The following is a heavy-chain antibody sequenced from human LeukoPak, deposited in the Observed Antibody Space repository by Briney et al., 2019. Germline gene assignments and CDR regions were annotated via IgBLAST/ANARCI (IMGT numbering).Heavy chain of an antibody. CDR2: ISSDGDST. CDR1: GFTFSTYA. D-gene: IGHD4-17*01. Sequence: GVSLRLSCAASGFTFSTYAMHWVRQAPGKGLEYVSAISSDGDSTYYANSVKGRFTISRDNSKNTLYLQMGSLRAEDMAVYYCARSEQQDFGDYEFDYWGQGTLVTVSS. J-gene: IGHJ4*02. V-gene: IGHV3-64*01. CDR3: ARSEQQDFGDYEFDY.